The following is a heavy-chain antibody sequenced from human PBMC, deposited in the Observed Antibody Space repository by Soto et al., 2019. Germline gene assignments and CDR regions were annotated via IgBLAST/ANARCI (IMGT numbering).Heavy chain of an antibody. J-gene: IGHJ4*02. Sequence: SVKVSCKASGGTFSSYAISWVRQAPGQGLEWMGEIIPIFGTANYAQKFQGRVTITADESTSTAYMELSSLRSEDTAVYYCASTYDFWSGYSPFDYWGQGTLVTVSS. D-gene: IGHD3-3*01. CDR1: GGTFSSYA. CDR3: ASTYDFWSGYSPFDY. V-gene: IGHV1-69*13. CDR2: IIPIFGTA.